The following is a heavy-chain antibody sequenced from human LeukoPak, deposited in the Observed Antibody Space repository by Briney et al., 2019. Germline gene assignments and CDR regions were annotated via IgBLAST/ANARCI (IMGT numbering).Heavy chain of an antibody. J-gene: IGHJ4*02. CDR2: ISWDGGNT. D-gene: IGHD6-19*01. Sequence: GGSLGLSCAASGFAFGHYTMHWVRQAPGKGLEWVSLISWDGGNTYYADSVKGRFTISRDNNKNSLYLQMNSLRAEDTALYYCARDRGSGLFDYWGQGNLVTVSS. CDR3: ARDRGSGLFDY. V-gene: IGHV3-43*01. CDR1: GFAFGHYT.